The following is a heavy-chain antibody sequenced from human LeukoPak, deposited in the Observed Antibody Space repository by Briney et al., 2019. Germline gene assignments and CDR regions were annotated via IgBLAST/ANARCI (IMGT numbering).Heavy chain of an antibody. J-gene: IGHJ4*02. V-gene: IGHV3-23*01. D-gene: IGHD3-22*01. Sequence: RGSLRLSCAASGFPFSNYAMGWVRQAPGKGLEWVSGINGNGDSSYYADSVKGRFTISRDNSKSALYLQLNSLRAEDTAVYYCAKRDAYDSSGFSPLFDYWGQGALVTVSS. CDR2: INGNGDSS. CDR3: AKRDAYDSSGFSPLFDY. CDR1: GFPFSNYA.